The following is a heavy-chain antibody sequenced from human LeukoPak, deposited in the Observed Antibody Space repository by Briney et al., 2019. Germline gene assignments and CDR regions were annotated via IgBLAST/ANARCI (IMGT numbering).Heavy chain of an antibody. CDR2: ISGSGGST. CDR1: GFTFSSYA. V-gene: IGHV3-23*01. CDR3: GRPMAARPYYYYYMDV. Sequence: EPGGSLRLSCAASGFTFSSYAMSWVRQAPGKGLEWVSAISGSGGSTYYADSVKGRFTISRDNSKNTLYLQMNSLGAEDTAVYYCGRPMAARPYYYYYMDVWGKGTTVTVSS. D-gene: IGHD6-6*01. J-gene: IGHJ6*03.